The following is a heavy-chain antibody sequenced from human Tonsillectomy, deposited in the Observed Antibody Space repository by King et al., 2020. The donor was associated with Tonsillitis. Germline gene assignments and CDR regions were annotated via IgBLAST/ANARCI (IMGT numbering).Heavy chain of an antibody. CDR2: ISSSSSYI. CDR3: ARDYLPLSIAAPCH. Sequence: VQLVESGGGLVKPGGSLRLSCAASGFTFSSYSMNWVRQAPGKGLEWVSSISSSSSYIYSADSVKGRFTISRDNAKNSLYLQMNSLSAEDTAVYYCARDYLPLSIAAPCHWGQGTLVTVSS. V-gene: IGHV3-21*01. CDR1: GFTFSSYS. J-gene: IGHJ4*02. D-gene: IGHD6-6*01.